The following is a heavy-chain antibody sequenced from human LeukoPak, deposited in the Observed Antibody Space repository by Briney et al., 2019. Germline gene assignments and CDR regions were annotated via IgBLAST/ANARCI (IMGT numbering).Heavy chain of an antibody. V-gene: IGHV4-4*07. Sequence: SETLSLTCTVSGGSISSYYWSWIRQPARKGLEWIGRIYTSGSTNYNPSLKSRVTMSVDTSKKQFSLKLSSVTAADTAVYYCARAGYYYATREYYFDYWGQGTLVTVSS. CDR1: GGSISSYY. CDR3: ARAGYYYATREYYFDY. D-gene: IGHD3-10*01. CDR2: IYTSGST. J-gene: IGHJ4*02.